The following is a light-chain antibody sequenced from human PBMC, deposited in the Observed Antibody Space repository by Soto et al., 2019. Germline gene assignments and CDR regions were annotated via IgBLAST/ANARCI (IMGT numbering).Light chain of an antibody. Sequence: SYELTQPPSVSVAPGQTVRVTCGGKNIGSKSVHWYQQKPGQAPVLVVYDDSDRPSRIPERFSGSNSWSTATLTISRVEAGDEAGYHCQVWDRSSDHYVFGSGTKLTVL. V-gene: IGLV3-21*02. CDR2: DDS. CDR1: NIGSKS. CDR3: QVWDRSSDHYV. J-gene: IGLJ1*01.